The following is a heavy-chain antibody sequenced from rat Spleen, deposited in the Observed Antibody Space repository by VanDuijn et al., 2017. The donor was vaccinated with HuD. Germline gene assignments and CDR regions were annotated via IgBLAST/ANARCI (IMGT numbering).Heavy chain of an antibody. CDR1: GFSLTSYS. V-gene: IGHV2-34*01. CDR3: ARSYGGYTQHWFAY. CDR2: MWYDGDT. Sequence: QVQLKESGPGLVQPSETLSLTCTVSGFSLTSYSVSWVRQPSGKGPEWMGRMWYDGDTAYNSALKSRLSISRDTSKSQVFLQMNSLQTDDTAIYFCARSYGGYTQHWFAYWGQGTLVTVSP. D-gene: IGHD1-11*01. J-gene: IGHJ3*01.